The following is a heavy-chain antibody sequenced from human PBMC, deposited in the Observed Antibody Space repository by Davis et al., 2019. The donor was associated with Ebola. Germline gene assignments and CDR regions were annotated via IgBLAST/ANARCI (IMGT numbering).Heavy chain of an antibody. J-gene: IGHJ4*02. D-gene: IGHD1-1*01. V-gene: IGHV4-59*01. CDR3: ARGPANWNDFDF. Sequence: MPSETLSLTCNVSGGSISSYFWSWIRQPPGREPEWIGYISYTGSTNYNPSLKGRVTISADTSKNQFSLKLRSVTAADTAVYFCARGPANWNDFDFWGQGTLVTVSS. CDR2: ISYTGST. CDR1: GGSISSYF.